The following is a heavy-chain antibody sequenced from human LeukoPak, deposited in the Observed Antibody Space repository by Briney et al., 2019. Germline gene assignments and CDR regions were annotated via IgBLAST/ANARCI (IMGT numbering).Heavy chain of an antibody. CDR2: VRSDGGIK. J-gene: IGHJ4*02. Sequence: GGSLRLSCAASGFTFSNYGMHWVRQAPGKGLEWVAFVRSDGGIKYYADSVKGRFTISRDNSRTTVYLQMNSLRAEDTAVYHCAKDLPAAYFDYWVQGTLVTVSS. CDR1: GFTFSNYG. V-gene: IGHV3-30*02. CDR3: AKDLPAAYFDY. D-gene: IGHD2-2*01.